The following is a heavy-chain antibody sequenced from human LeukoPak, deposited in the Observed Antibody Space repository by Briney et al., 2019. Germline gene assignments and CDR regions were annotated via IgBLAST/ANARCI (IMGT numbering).Heavy chain of an antibody. J-gene: IGHJ4*02. V-gene: IGHV1-2*02. D-gene: IGHD1-26*01. CDR3: ARHPYSGSYHFDY. Sequence: ASVKVSCKASGYIFTGYYMHWVRQAPGQGLEWMGWINPNSGGTNSAQKFQGRVTMTRDTSISTAYMELSRLTSDGTAVYYCARHPYSGSYHFDYWGQGTLVTVSS. CDR1: GYIFTGYY. CDR2: INPNSGGT.